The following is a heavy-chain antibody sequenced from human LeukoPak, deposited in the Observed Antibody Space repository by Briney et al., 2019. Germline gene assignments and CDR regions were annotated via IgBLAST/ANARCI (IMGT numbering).Heavy chain of an antibody. CDR1: GYTFADYY. CDR2: INPKTKGP. Sequence: ASVKLSCTASGYTFADYYVDWVRQALGQGREWMGWINPKTKGPTFALTFMVRFTITRNTPISTSYMKLTSLTSEDTPLYYFAMSKTRGDRLDYWGQGILVTVSP. J-gene: IGHJ4*02. V-gene: IGHV1-2*07. D-gene: IGHD2-21*02. CDR3: AMSKTRGDRLDY.